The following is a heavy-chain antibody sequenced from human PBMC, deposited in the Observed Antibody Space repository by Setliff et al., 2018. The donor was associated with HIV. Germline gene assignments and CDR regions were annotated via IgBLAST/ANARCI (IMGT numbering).Heavy chain of an antibody. CDR3: ARVDTMLLFFDL. V-gene: IGHV4-38-2*02. CDR2: VYYSGST. J-gene: IGHJ4*02. D-gene: IGHD3-10*02. CDR1: GYSVTSDYY. Sequence: PSETLSLTCFVSGYSVTSDYYWGWIRQSPGKGLEWIGSVYYSGSTYHNPSLKSRITISIDTSKDHFSLHLTSVTAADTAIYYCARVDTMLLFFDLWGQGTLVTVSS.